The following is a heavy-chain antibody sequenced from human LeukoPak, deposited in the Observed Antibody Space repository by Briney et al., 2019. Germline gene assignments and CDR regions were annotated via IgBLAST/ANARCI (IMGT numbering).Heavy chain of an antibody. CDR1: GFTFSDYY. Sequence: GGSLRLSCAASGFTFSDYYMSWIRQAPGKGLEWVSYISSSGSTIYYADSVKGRFTISRDNAKNSLYLQMNSLRAEDTAVYYCAREQLSPQIYYYYYAMDVWGQGTTVTVSS. D-gene: IGHD6-13*01. CDR3: AREQLSPQIYYYYYAMDV. V-gene: IGHV3-11*01. CDR2: ISSSGSTI. J-gene: IGHJ6*02.